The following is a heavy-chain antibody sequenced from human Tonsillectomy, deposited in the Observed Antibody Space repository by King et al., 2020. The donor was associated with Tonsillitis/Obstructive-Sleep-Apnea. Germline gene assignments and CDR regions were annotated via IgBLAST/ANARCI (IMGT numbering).Heavy chain of an antibody. CDR1: GYTFTSCY. V-gene: IGHV1-46*01. CDR3: AREREVGARYYFDS. Sequence: VQLVESGAKVKKPGASVKVSCKASGYTFTSCYMHWVRQAPGQGLEWMGIINPSGGSTIYAQKFQGRVTMTRETSTSTVYMDLSSLTSEDTAVYYCAREREVGARYYFDSWGQGTLVTVSS. D-gene: IGHD1-26*01. J-gene: IGHJ4*02. CDR2: INPSGGST.